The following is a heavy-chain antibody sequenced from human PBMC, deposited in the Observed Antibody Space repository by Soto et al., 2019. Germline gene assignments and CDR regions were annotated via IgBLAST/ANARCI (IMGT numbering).Heavy chain of an antibody. V-gene: IGHV4-34*01. CDR1: GGSFSGYY. D-gene: IGHD3-10*01. J-gene: IGHJ4*02. CDR3: ARGAGGFYGSGSPLDY. CDR2: INHSGST. Sequence: QVQLQQWGAGLLKPSETLSLTCAVYGGSFSGYYWSWIRQPPGKGLEWIGEINHSGSTNYNPSLKSRVTISVDTSKNQCSLELSSVTAADTAVYYCARGAGGFYGSGSPLDYWGQGTLVTVSS.